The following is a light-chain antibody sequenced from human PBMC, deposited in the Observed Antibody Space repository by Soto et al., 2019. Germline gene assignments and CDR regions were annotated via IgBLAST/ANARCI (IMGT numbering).Light chain of an antibody. V-gene: IGKV1-27*01. J-gene: IGKJ3*01. Sequence: DIQMTQSPSSLSASVGDRVTITCRASQGISNYLAWYQQKPGKVPKLLIYAASTLQSGVPSRFSGSGSGTDFTLTTSGLQPEDVATNYGKKNNGAPLFTFGPGTKVDIK. CDR3: KKNNGAPLFT. CDR1: QGISNY. CDR2: AAS.